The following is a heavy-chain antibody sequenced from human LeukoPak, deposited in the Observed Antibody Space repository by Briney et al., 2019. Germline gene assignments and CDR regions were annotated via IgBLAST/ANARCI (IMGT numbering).Heavy chain of an antibody. CDR2: IRHSGTT. CDR3: ARGYDYVWGSYRRYFDY. D-gene: IGHD3-16*02. J-gene: IGHJ4*02. V-gene: IGHV4-38-2*02. Sequence: PSETLSLTCTVSGYSISSAYYWGWIRQPPGKGLEWIGTIRHSGTTYYNPSLKSRVTISVDTSKNQFSLKLSSVTAADTAVYYCARGYDYVWGSYRRYFDYWGQGTLVTVSS. CDR1: GYSISSAYY.